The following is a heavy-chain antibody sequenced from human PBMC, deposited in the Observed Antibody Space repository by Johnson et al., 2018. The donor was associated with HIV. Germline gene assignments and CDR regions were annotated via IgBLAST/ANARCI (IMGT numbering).Heavy chain of an antibody. CDR2: IRSKGVTYAT. Sequence: SLKLACAASGFTFSGSALHWVRQASGKGLEWIGHIRSKGVTYATAYAASVKGRFTISRDSSKNTLYLQMTSLRAEDTAVYYCARGSRYTYDYDDVHLLQAFDVWGQGTMVTVSS. CDR3: ARGSRYTYDYDDVHLLQAFDV. V-gene: IGHV3-73*01. CDR1: GFTFSGSA. D-gene: IGHD3-22*01. J-gene: IGHJ3*01.